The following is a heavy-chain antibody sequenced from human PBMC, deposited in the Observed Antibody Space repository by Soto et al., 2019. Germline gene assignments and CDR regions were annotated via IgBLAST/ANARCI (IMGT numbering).Heavy chain of an antibody. J-gene: IGHJ5*02. CDR2: IYPGDSDT. Sequence: PGESLKMSCKGSGYSFSSYWIGWGRQMPGKGLEWMGIIYPGDSDTRYSPSFQGQVTISADKSISTAYLQWSSLKASDTAMYYCARQSKDYGVDWFDPWGQGTLVTVSS. V-gene: IGHV5-51*01. CDR1: GYSFSSYW. CDR3: ARQSKDYGVDWFDP. D-gene: IGHD4-17*01.